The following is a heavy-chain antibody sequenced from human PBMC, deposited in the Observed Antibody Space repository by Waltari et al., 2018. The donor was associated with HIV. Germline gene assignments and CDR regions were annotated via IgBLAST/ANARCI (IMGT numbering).Heavy chain of an antibody. CDR2: ISWNSGTI. CDR1: GFTFDDNA. V-gene: IGHV3-9*01. D-gene: IGHD5-18*01. CDR3: AKGVTQGYYYGMDV. Sequence: EVQLVESGGGLVQPGRSLRLSCAASGFTFDDNAMHWVRQAPGKCLEWVSGISWNSGTIAYADSVKGRFTISRDNAKNSLYLQMNSLRAEDTALYYCAKGVTQGYYYGMDVWGQGTTVTVSS. J-gene: IGHJ6*02.